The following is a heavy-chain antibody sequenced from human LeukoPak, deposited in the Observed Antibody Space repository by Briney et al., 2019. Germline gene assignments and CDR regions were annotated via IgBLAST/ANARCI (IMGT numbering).Heavy chain of an antibody. Sequence: SETLSLTCTVSGGSISSSSYYWGWIRQPPGKGLEWIGSIYYSGSTYYNPSLKSRVTISVDTSKNQFSLKLSSVTAADTAVYYCARDPEPPYYDFWSGYYRDYYYMDVWGKGTTVTVSS. V-gene: IGHV4-39*07. CDR2: IYYSGST. CDR1: GGSISSSSYY. CDR3: ARDPEPPYYDFWSGYYRDYYYMDV. J-gene: IGHJ6*03. D-gene: IGHD3-3*01.